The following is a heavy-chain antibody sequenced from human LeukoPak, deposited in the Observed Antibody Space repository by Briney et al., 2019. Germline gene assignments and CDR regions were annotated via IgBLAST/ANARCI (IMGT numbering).Heavy chain of an antibody. D-gene: IGHD2-2*01. CDR2: IYHSGST. J-gene: IGHJ5*02. CDR1: GYSIGSGYY. Sequence: SETLSLTCTVSGYSIGSGYYWGWIRQPPGKGLEWIGSIYHSGSTYYNPSLKSRVTISVDTSKNQFSLKLSSVTAADTAVYYCARGYCSSTSCYLGWFDPWGQGTLVTVSS. V-gene: IGHV4-38-2*02. CDR3: ARGYCSSTSCYLGWFDP.